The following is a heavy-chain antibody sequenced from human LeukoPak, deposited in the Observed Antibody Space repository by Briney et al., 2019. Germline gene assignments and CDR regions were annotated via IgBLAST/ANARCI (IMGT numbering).Heavy chain of an antibody. CDR2: ISAYNGNT. CDR1: GYTFTSYG. D-gene: IGHD5-12*01. V-gene: IGHV1-18*01. Sequence: ASVNVSCKASGYTFTSYGISWVRQAPGQGLEWMGWISAYNGNTNYAQKLQGRVTMTTDTSTSTAYMELRSLRSDDTAVYYCASRVLGGYDEQWGQGTLVTVSS. J-gene: IGHJ4*02. CDR3: ASRVLGGYDEQ.